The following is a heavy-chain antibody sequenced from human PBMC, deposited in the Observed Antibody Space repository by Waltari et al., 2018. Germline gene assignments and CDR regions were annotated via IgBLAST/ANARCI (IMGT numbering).Heavy chain of an antibody. CDR3: ASTYYYDSSGYTLGF. D-gene: IGHD3-22*01. Sequence: QLQLQESGPGLVKPSETLSLTCTVSGGSISSSSSYWGWIRQPPGKGLEWIGSIYYSGSTYYNPSLKSRVTISVDTSKTQFSLKLSSVTAADTAVYYCASTYYYDSSGYTLGFWGQGTLVTVSS. V-gene: IGHV4-39*01. CDR2: IYYSGST. CDR1: GGSISSSSSY. J-gene: IGHJ4*02.